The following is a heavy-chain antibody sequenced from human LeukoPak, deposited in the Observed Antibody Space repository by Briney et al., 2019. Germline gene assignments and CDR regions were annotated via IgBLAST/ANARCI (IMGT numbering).Heavy chain of an antibody. Sequence: SETLSLTCAVCGGSFSGYYWSWIRQPPGKGLEWIGEINHSGSTNYNPSLKSRVTISVDTSKNQFSLKLSSVTAADTAVYYCARVPYGDYFDYWGQGTLVTVSS. CDR2: INHSGST. D-gene: IGHD4-17*01. V-gene: IGHV4-34*01. J-gene: IGHJ4*02. CDR1: GGSFSGYY. CDR3: ARVPYGDYFDY.